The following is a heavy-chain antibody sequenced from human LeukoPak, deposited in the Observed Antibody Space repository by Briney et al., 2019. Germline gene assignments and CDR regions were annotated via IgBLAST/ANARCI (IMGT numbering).Heavy chain of an antibody. CDR3: ARDPSGSYFDY. CDR1: GFTFSSYA. CDR2: ISYDGSNK. J-gene: IGHJ4*02. D-gene: IGHD1-26*01. Sequence: PGGSLRLSCAASGFTFSSYAMHWVRQAPGRGLEWVAVISYDGSNKYYADSVKGRFTISRDNSKNTLYLQMNSLRAEDTAVYYCARDPSGSYFDYWGQGTLVTASS. V-gene: IGHV3-30*04.